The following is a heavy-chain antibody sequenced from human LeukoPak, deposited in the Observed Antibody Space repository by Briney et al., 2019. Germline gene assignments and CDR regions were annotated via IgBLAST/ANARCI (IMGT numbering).Heavy chain of an antibody. J-gene: IGHJ5*02. CDR1: GFTFSSYA. CDR3: AKDVRRCNGACT. V-gene: IGHV3-23*01. D-gene: IGHD2-8*01. CDR2: ISGSGGNT. Sequence: GGSLRLSCAASGFTFSSYAMSWVRQAPGKGLEWVSVISGSGGNTYYADSVKGRFTISRDNSKNTLSLQMNSLRVEDTAIYYCAKDVRRCNGACTWGQGTLVTVSS.